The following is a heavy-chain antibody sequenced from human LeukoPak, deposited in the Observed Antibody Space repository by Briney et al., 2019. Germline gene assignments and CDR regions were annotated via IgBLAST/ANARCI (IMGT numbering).Heavy chain of an antibody. CDR3: ARGSSSVTLPGD. D-gene: IGHD2-2*01. V-gene: IGHV3-33*01. CDR2: IWYDGSNK. J-gene: IGHJ4*02. Sequence: PGGSLRLSCAASGFTFSSYGMHWVRQAPGKGLEWVAVIWYDGSNKYYADSVKGRFTISRDNSKNTLYLQMNSLRVEDTAVYYCARGSSSVTLPGDWGQGTLVTVPS. CDR1: GFTFSSYG.